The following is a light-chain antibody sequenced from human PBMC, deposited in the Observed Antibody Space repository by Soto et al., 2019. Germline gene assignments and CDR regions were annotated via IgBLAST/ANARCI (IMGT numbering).Light chain of an antibody. Sequence: NFMLTQPHSVSESPGKTVTISCTRSRGSIASNYVQWYQQRPGSAPTTVIYEDNQRPSGVPDRFSGSIDSSSNSASLTISGLKTEDEADYYCQSYDSSNLNVFGSGTQLTVL. CDR3: QSYDSSNLNV. CDR1: RGSIASNY. J-gene: IGLJ6*01. CDR2: EDN. V-gene: IGLV6-57*04.